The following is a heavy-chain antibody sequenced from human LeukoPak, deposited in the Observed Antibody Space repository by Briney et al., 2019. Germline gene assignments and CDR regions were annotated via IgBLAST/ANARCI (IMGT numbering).Heavy chain of an antibody. V-gene: IGHV3-21*01. CDR2: ISSSSTYI. D-gene: IGHD2-15*01. Sequence: GGSLGLSCAASGFTFSSYSMNWVRQAPGKGLEWVSSISSSSTYIYYADSVKGRFTISRDNAKNSLYLQMNSLRAEDTAVYYCTRDPSATFDYWGQGTLVTVSS. CDR1: GFTFSSYS. CDR3: TRDPSATFDY. J-gene: IGHJ4*02.